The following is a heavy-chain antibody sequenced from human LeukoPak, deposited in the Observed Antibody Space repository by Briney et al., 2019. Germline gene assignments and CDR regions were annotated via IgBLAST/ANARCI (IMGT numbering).Heavy chain of an antibody. CDR1: GITLSNYG. J-gene: IGHJ4*02. CDR2: LSGSGGGT. D-gene: IGHD3-22*01. Sequence: GGSLRLSCAVSGITLSNYGMSWVRQAPGKGLEWVEGLSGSGGGTNYADSVKGRFTISRDNRKNTLYLQMNSLRAEDTAVYFCAKRGVVIRVILVGFHKEAYYFDSWGQGALVTVSS. V-gene: IGHV3-23*01. CDR3: AKRGVVIRVILVGFHKEAYYFDS.